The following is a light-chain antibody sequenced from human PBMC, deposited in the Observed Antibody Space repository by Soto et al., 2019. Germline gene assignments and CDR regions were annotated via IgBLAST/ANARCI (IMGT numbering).Light chain of an antibody. Sequence: QSVLTQPPSLSGTPGQRVTVSCSGGSSNVGNNYVFWYQHLPGASPKLLIYKSHQRPSGVPDRFSGSKSGTSASLAISGLRPEDEAVYYCATWDDSLSGVIFGGGTKVTVL. CDR2: KSH. CDR3: ATWDDSLSGVI. J-gene: IGLJ2*01. V-gene: IGLV1-47*01. CDR1: SSNVGNNY.